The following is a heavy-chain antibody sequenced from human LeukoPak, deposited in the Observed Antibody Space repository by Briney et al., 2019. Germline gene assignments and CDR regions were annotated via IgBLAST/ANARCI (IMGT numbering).Heavy chain of an antibody. D-gene: IGHD6-13*01. CDR1: GFTFSSYA. V-gene: IGHV3-23*01. CDR3: AKGRSSSWHYYYYYMDV. CDR2: ISGSGGST. Sequence: GSLRLSCAASGFTFSSYAMSWVRQAPGKGLEWVSAISGSGGSTYYADSVKGRFTISRDNSKNTLYLQMNSLRAEDTAVYYCAKGRSSSWHYYYYYMDVWGKGTTVTVSS. J-gene: IGHJ6*03.